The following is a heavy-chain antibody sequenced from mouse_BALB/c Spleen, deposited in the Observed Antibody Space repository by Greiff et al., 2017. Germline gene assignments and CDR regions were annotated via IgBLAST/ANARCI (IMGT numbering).Heavy chain of an antibody. CDR2: IAPGSGST. CDR1: GYTFTSYW. D-gene: IGHD1-1*01. J-gene: IGHJ3*01. Sequence: DLVKPGASVKLSCKASGYTFTSYWINWMKQRPGQGLEWIGRIAPGSGSTYYNEMFKGKATLTVDTSSSTAYIQLSSLSSEDSAVYFCARTYYGSSYEGWFAYWGQGTLVTVSA. V-gene: IGHV1S41*01. CDR3: ARTYYGSSYEGWFAY.